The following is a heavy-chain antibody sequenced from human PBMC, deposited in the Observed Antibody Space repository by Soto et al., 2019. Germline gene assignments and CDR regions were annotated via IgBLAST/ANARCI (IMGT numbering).Heavy chain of an antibody. CDR1: GGSISSSSYY. D-gene: IGHD6-19*01. CDR2: IYYSGST. CDR3: ARNRDGTIAEGGAFDI. Sequence: SETLSLTCTVSGGSISSSSYYWGWIRQPPGKGLEWIGSIYYSGSTYYNPSLKSRVTISVDTSKNQFSLKLSSVTAADTAVYYRARNRDGTIAEGGAFDIWGQGTMVTVSS. J-gene: IGHJ3*02. V-gene: IGHV4-39*01.